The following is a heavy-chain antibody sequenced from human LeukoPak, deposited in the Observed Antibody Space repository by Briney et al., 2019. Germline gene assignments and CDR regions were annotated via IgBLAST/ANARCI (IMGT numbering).Heavy chain of an antibody. V-gene: IGHV1-8*01. CDR1: GYTFTSYD. CDR3: ARAPSWSGFYVGYYFDY. J-gene: IGHJ4*02. CDR2: MIPNSGNT. Sequence: PGASVKVSCKASGYTFTSYDINWVRQATGQGLEWMGWMIPNSGNTGYAQKFQGRLTMTRNTSISTAYLELSSLSSEDTAVYYCARAPSWSGFYVGYYFDYWGQGTLVTVSS. D-gene: IGHD3-3*01.